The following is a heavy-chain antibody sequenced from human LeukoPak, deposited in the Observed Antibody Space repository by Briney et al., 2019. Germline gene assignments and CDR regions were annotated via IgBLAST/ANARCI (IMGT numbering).Heavy chain of an antibody. CDR2: INWNGGST. Sequence: GGSLRLSCAASGFTFDDYGMSWVRQAPGKGLEWVSGINWNGGSTGYADSVKGRFTISRDNAKNSLYLQMNSLRAEDTALYYCAKAAADHWKYYFDYWGQGTLVTVSS. J-gene: IGHJ4*02. V-gene: IGHV3-20*04. CDR1: GFTFDDYG. D-gene: IGHD6-13*01. CDR3: AKAAADHWKYYFDY.